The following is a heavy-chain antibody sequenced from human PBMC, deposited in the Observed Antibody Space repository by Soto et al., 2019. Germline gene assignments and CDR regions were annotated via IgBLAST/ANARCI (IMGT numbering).Heavy chain of an antibody. D-gene: IGHD2-2*01. J-gene: IGHJ6*03. CDR2: INAGNGNT. CDR3: ARGHLAVVPVASWFYYMDV. Sequence: ASVKVSCKASGYTFTNYSVHWVRQAPGQRLEWMGWINAGNGNTRFSQNLQGRVTITRDTSARTVYMELSSLRSEDTAVYYCARGHLAVVPVASWFYYMDVWGKGTTVTVSS. CDR1: GYTFTNYS. V-gene: IGHV1-3*01.